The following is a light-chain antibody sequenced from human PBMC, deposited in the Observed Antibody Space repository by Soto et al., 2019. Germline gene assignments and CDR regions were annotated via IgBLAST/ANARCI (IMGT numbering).Light chain of an antibody. Sequence: QSVLTQPASVSGSPGQSITISCTGTSSDVGGYNYVSWYQQHPGKAPKLMIYEGSKRPSGVSNRFSGSKSGNTASLTISGLQAEDEADYYCSSYTSSSTRVFGRGTKLTVL. J-gene: IGLJ3*02. V-gene: IGLV2-14*01. CDR2: EGS. CDR3: SSYTSSSTRV. CDR1: SSDVGGYNY.